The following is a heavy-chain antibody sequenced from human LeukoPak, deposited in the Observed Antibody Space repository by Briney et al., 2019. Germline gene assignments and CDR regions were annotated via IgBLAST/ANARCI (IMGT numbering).Heavy chain of an antibody. CDR1: GGSISSYY. CDR3: ARGVQYYYDSSGYPSQFDL. CDR2: IYYSGST. J-gene: IGHJ4*02. Sequence: PSETLSLTCTVSGGSISSYYWSWIRQPPGKGLEWIGYIYYSGSTNYNPSLKSRVTISVDTSKNQFSLKLSSVTAADTAVYYCARGVQYYYDSSGYPSQFDLWGQGTLVTVSS. V-gene: IGHV4-59*01. D-gene: IGHD3-22*01.